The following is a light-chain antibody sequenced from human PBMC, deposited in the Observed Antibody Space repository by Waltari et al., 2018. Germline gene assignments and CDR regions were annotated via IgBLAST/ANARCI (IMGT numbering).Light chain of an antibody. J-gene: IGLJ3*02. CDR2: DDS. V-gene: IGLV3-21*02. Sequence: SYALTPPPSVSVAPGQTATISCDGSNLSTQIVHWYQQRPGQAPVVVVDDDSARPSGIPERLSGSTSGNTATLTISRVEAGDEADYYCQVWNDSDHPGVFGGGTRLTVL. CDR3: QVWNDSDHPGV. CDR1: NLSTQI.